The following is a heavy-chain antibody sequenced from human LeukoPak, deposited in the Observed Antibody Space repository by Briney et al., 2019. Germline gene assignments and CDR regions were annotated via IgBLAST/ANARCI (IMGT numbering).Heavy chain of an antibody. V-gene: IGHV3-21*01. CDR3: ARVIVRATLDAFDI. CDR1: GFTFSSYS. D-gene: IGHD1-26*01. Sequence: PGGALRLSCAASGFTFSSYSMNWVRQAPGKVLEWVSSISSSSSYIYYADSVKGRFTISRDNAKNSLYLQMNSLRAEDTAVYYCARVIVRATLDAFDIWGQGTMVTVSS. CDR2: ISSSSSYI. J-gene: IGHJ3*02.